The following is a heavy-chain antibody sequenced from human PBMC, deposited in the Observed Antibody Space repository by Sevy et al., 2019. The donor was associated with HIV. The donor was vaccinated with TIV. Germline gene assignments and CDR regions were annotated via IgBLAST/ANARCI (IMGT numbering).Heavy chain of an antibody. Sequence: ASVKVPCKASGGTFSNYAINWVRQAPGQGLEWMGGIIPIFDTVNYAQNFKGRDTITADESTSKAYMELGSLRSEDTAVYLCRMVPWPARSGGRHAFYYYGMDVWGQRTTLTAS. CDR1: GGTFSNYA. CDR2: IIPIFDTV. D-gene: IGHD3-10*01. V-gene: IGHV1-69*13. J-gene: IGHJ6*02. CDR3: RMVPWPARSGGRHAFYYYGMDV.